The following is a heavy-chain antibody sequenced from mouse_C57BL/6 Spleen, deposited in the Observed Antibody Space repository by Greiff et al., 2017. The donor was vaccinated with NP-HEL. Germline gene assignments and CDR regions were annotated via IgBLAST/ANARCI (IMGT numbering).Heavy chain of an antibody. V-gene: IGHV1-81*01. Sequence: VQLQQSGAELARPGASVKLSCKASGYTFTSYGISWVKQRTGQGLEWIGEIYPRSGNTYYNEKFKGKATLTADKSSSTAYLELRSLTSEDSAVYFCERERGGYYAMDYWGQGTSVTVSS. CDR1: GYTFTSYG. CDR2: IYPRSGNT. J-gene: IGHJ4*01. CDR3: ERERGGYYAMDY.